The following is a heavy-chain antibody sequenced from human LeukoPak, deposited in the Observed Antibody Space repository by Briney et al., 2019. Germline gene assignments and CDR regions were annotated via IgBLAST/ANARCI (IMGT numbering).Heavy chain of an antibody. J-gene: IGHJ4*02. CDR3: ARDPTCDAYCGGVCGSGAHDY. Sequence: GGSLRLSCAASGFTFSSYSMNWVRQAQGKAREGVSSISSSSSYIYYADSARRRFTIPRDNAKNSLYLKMNSLRAEDTAVYYCARDPTCDAYCGGVCGSGAHDYWGQGTLVTVSS. CDR1: GFTFSSYS. CDR2: ISSSSSYI. D-gene: IGHD2-21*01. V-gene: IGHV3-21*01.